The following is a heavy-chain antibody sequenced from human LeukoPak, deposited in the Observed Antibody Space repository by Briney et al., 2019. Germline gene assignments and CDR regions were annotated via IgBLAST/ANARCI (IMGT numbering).Heavy chain of an antibody. CDR2: IYPGDSDT. CDR1: GYSFTSCW. D-gene: IGHD3-10*01. V-gene: IGHV5-51*01. CDR3: ARHGTDYGSGSYTYYYYYMDV. J-gene: IGHJ6*03. Sequence: GESLKISCKGSGYSFTSCWIGWVRQMPGKGLEWMGIIYPGDSDTRYSPSFQGQVTISADKSIGTAYLQWSSLKASDTAMYYCARHGTDYGSGSYTYYYYYMDVWGKGTTVTVSS.